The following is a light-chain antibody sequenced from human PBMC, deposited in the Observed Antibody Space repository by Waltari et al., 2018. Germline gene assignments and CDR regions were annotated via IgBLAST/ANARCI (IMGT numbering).Light chain of an antibody. CDR3: QQYDDFPPT. CDR1: QDITSW. J-gene: IGKJ1*01. CDR2: AAS. V-gene: IGKV1D-16*01. Sequence: DIQMTQSPSSLSASVGDKVTITCHASQDITSWLAWYQQKPGKAPQPLIYAASTLHSGVPSRFSGSGSGTGYSLTISSLQPEDFATYYCQQYDDFPPTFGQGTKVEI.